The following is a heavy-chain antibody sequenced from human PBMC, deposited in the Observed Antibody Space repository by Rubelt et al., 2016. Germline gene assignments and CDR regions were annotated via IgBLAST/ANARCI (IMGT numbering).Heavy chain of an antibody. J-gene: IGHJ4*02. CDR3: ARVPYGDYVWGLLGY. D-gene: IGHD3-16*01. CDR1: GFTFSSYA. Sequence: VQLVESGGGVVQPGRSLRLSCAASGFTFSSYAMHWVRQAPGKGLEWVAVISYDGSNKYYADSVKGRFTISRDNSKNTLYLQTNSLRAEDTAVYYCARVPYGDYVWGLLGYWGQGTLVTVSS. V-gene: IGHV3-30*04. CDR2: ISYDGSNK.